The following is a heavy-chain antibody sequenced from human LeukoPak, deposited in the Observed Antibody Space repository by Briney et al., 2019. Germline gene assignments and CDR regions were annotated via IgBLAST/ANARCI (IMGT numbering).Heavy chain of an antibody. Sequence: GGSLRLSCAASGFTFSDYYRSWIRQAPGKGLEWVSYISSSGSTIYYADSVKGRFTISGDNAKNSLYLQMNSLRAEDTAVYYCARDPSGSYYFDYWGQGTLVTVSS. D-gene: IGHD1-26*01. CDR1: GFTFSDYY. J-gene: IGHJ4*02. V-gene: IGHV3-11*01. CDR2: ISSSGSTI. CDR3: ARDPSGSYYFDY.